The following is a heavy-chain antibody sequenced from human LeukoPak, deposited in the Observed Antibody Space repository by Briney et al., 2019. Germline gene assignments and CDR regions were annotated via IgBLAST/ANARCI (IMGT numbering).Heavy chain of an antibody. D-gene: IGHD1-26*01. CDR2: ISYDGSNK. V-gene: IGHV3-30-3*01. CDR1: GFTFSSYA. J-gene: IGHJ6*02. CDR3: ARGGIVGPTSYFYYGMDV. Sequence: HSGGSLRLSCAASGFTFSSYAMHWVRQAPGEGLEGVAVISYDGSNKYYADSVKGRFTISRDNSKNTLYLQMNSLRAEDTAVYYCARGGIVGPTSYFYYGMDVWGQGTTVTVSS.